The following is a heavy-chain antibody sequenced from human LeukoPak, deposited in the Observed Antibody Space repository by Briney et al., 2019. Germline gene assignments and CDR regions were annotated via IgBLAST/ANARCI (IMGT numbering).Heavy chain of an antibody. V-gene: IGHV3-30*02. J-gene: IGHJ6*03. Sequence: AGGSLRLSCAASGFTFSSYGMHWVRQAPGKGLEWVAFIRFDGSNKYYADSVKGRFIISRDNSKNTLYLQMNGLRAEDTAVYYCAKGNCGGDCYTYYYFYMDVWGKGTTVTVSS. CDR1: GFTFSSYG. CDR2: IRFDGSNK. CDR3: AKGNCGGDCYTYYYFYMDV. D-gene: IGHD2-21*02.